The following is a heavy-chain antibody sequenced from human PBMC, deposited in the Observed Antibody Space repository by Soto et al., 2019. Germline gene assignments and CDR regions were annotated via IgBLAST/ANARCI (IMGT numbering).Heavy chain of an antibody. CDR3: AVQQWLVRGYYFDY. J-gene: IGHJ4*02. CDR1: GGSISSSSYY. V-gene: IGHV4-39*01. Sequence: ASETLSLTCTVSGGSISSSSYYWGWIRQPPGKGLEWIGSIYYSGSTYYNPSLKSRVTISVDTSKNQFSLKLSSVTAADTAVYYCAVQQWLVRGYYFDYWGQGTLVTVSS. CDR2: IYYSGST. D-gene: IGHD6-19*01.